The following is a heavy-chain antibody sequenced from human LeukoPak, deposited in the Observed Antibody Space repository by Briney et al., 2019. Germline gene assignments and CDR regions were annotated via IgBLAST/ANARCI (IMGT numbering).Heavy chain of an antibody. D-gene: IGHD3-3*01. Sequence: SETLSLTCTVSGASISDYFWGWIRHPPGKGLEWIGHIFGNVSPDYNPSLKSRVTITTDTSKNQFSLQLTSVTAADTAMYFCARRFRTSATLHRDAYDIWGQGTEVTVSS. V-gene: IGHV4-4*09. J-gene: IGHJ3*02. CDR2: IFGNVSP. CDR3: ARRFRTSATLHRDAYDI. CDR1: GASISDYF.